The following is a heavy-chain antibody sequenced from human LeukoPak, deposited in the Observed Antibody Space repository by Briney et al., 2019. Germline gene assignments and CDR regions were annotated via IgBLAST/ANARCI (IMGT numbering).Heavy chain of an antibody. V-gene: IGHV3-74*01. D-gene: IGHD3-3*02. Sequence: GGSLRLSCAASGFTFSSYWMHWVRQAPGKGLVWVSRINSDGSSTSYADSVKGRFTISRDNAKNTLYLQMNSLRAEDTAVYYCARAARPSIPGLYYYYYYVDVWGKGITVTVSS. CDR2: INSDGSST. J-gene: IGHJ6*03. CDR3: ARAARPSIPGLYYYYYYVDV. CDR1: GFTFSSYW.